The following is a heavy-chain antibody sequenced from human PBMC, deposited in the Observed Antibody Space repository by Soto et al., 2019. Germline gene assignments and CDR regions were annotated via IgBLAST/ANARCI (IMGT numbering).Heavy chain of an antibody. CDR3: ASPGVDREMVDEQIYWDFDL. D-gene: IGHD5-18*01. J-gene: IGHJ2*01. CDR1: GGSISSTNYY. V-gene: IGHV4-39*02. CDR2: LDNSGGT. Sequence: QLQLQESGPGLVKPSETLSLTCTVSGGSISSTNYYWSWIRQPPGKGLECIGSLDNSGGTYYNPSPKSRVTISLDTSNNLFSLKLSSVTAADTALYYFASPGVDREMVDEQIYWDFDLWGRGALVTVSS.